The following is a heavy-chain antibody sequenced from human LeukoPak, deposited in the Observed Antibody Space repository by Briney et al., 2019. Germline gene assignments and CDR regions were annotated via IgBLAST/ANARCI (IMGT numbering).Heavy chain of an antibody. CDR3: ARARIGGAFDI. D-gene: IGHD1-26*01. V-gene: IGHV3-21*01. CDR1: GFTFSSYS. CDR2: ISSSSSYI. Sequence: GGSLRLSCAASGFTFSSYSMNWDRQAPGKGLEWVSSISSSSSYIYYADSVKGRFTISRDNAKNSLYLQMNSLRAEDTAVYYCARARIGGAFDIWGQGTMVTVSS. J-gene: IGHJ3*02.